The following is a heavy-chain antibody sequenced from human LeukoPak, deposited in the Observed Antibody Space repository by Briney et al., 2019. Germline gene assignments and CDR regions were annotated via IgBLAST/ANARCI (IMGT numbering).Heavy chain of an antibody. V-gene: IGHV1-2*02. Sequence: ASVKVSCKASGYTFTGYYMHWVRQAPGQGLEWMGWINPSSGGTNYAQKFQGRVTMTRDTSISTAYMELSRLRSDDTAVYYCARDRSIAADNWFDPWGQGTLVTVSS. CDR1: GYTFTGYY. CDR3: ARDRSIAADNWFDP. CDR2: INPSSGGT. D-gene: IGHD6-13*01. J-gene: IGHJ5*02.